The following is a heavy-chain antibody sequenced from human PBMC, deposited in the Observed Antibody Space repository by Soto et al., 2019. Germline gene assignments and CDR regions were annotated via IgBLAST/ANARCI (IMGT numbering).Heavy chain of an antibody. Sequence: SETLSLTCTVSGGSISGYYWSWIRQPAGKGLEYIGRVHSSGSINYSPSLNSRVSMSVDTSQNQFSLKLSSVTAADTAVYYCARVQHTGVPYRWFDPWGQGTLVTVSS. CDR1: GGSISGYY. J-gene: IGHJ5*02. CDR2: VHSSGSI. CDR3: ARVQHTGVPYRWFDP. D-gene: IGHD2-8*02. V-gene: IGHV4-4*07.